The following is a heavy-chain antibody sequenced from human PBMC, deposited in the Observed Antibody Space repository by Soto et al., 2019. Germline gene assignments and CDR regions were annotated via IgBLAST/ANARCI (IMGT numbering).Heavy chain of an antibody. Sequence: GGSLRLSCAASGFTFSSYGMHWVRQAPGKGLEWVAVISYDGSNKYYADSVKGRFTISRDNSKNTLYLQMNSLRAEDTAVYYCVKEYCSGGSCLSIDYWGQGTLVTVSS. CDR1: GFTFSSYG. CDR2: ISYDGSNK. J-gene: IGHJ4*02. V-gene: IGHV3-30*18. D-gene: IGHD2-15*01. CDR3: VKEYCSGGSCLSIDY.